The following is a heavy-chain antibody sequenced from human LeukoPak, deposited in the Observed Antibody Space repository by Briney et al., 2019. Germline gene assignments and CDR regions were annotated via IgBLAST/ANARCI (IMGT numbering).Heavy chain of an antibody. Sequence: PGGSLRLSCAASGFTFSRYEMNWVRQAPGKGLEWVSYISSSGSTIYYADSVKGRFTISRDNAKNSLYLQMNSLRAEDTAVYYCASLSGSYFDYWGQGTLVTVSS. CDR3: ASLSGSYFDY. J-gene: IGHJ4*02. D-gene: IGHD1-26*01. CDR2: ISSSGSTI. CDR1: GFTFSRYE. V-gene: IGHV3-48*03.